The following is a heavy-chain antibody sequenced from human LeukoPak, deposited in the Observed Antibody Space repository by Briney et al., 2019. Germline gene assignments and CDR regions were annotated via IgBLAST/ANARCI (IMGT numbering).Heavy chain of an antibody. CDR1: GGSISSYY. CDR2: IYTSGST. Sequence: SETLSLTCTVSGGSISSYYWSWIRQPAGKGLEWIGRIYTSGSTNYNPSLKSRVTMSVDTSKNQCSLKLSSVTAADTAVYYCASTPYDILTGYYRDYYYYMDVWGKGTTVTISS. V-gene: IGHV4-4*07. CDR3: ASTPYDILTGYYRDYYYYMDV. J-gene: IGHJ6*03. D-gene: IGHD3-9*01.